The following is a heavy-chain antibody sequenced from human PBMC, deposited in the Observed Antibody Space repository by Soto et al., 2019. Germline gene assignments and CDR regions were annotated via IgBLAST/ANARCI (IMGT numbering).Heavy chain of an antibody. CDR1: GGTFSSYA. Sequence: SVKVSCKASGGTFSSYAISWVRQAPGQGLEWMGGIIPIFGTANYAQKFQGRVTITADESTSTAYMELSSLRSEDTAVYYCARDLELRGYWFDPWGQGTLVTVSS. J-gene: IGHJ5*02. CDR2: IIPIFGTA. D-gene: IGHD1-7*01. CDR3: ARDLELRGYWFDP. V-gene: IGHV1-69*13.